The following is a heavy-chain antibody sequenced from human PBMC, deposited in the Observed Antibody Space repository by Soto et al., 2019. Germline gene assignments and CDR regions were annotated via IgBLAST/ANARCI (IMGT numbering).Heavy chain of an antibody. CDR3: ARDFPLSGDWDYYYGMDV. D-gene: IGHD2-21*02. J-gene: IGHJ6*02. V-gene: IGHV4-30-4*01. CDR1: GVSISSGDYY. CDR2: IYYSGST. Sequence: PSETLSLTCTVSGVSISSGDYYWSWIRQPPGKGLEWIGYIYYSGSTYYNPSLKSRVTISVDTSKNQFSLKLSSVTAADTAVYYCARDFPLSGDWDYYYGMDVWGQGTTVTVSS.